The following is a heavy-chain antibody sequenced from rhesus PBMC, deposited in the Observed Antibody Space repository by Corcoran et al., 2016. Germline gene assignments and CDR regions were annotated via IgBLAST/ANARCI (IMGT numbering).Heavy chain of an antibody. CDR3: ARGSGASGLDS. V-gene: IGHV4-147*01. CDR2: NYGGSGTT. Sequence: QVQLQESGPGLVKPSETLSLTCAVSGGSINSNYWGWIRQPPGKGLEWLGRNYGGSGTTNPTPFLTSGVSISIDTSNNQVSLKLSSVTAADTAVYYCARGSGASGLDSWGQGVVVTVSS. J-gene: IGHJ6*01. D-gene: IGHD6-25*01. CDR1: GGSINSNY.